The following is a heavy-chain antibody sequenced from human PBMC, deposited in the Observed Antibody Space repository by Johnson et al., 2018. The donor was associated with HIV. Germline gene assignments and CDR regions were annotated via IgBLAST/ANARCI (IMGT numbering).Heavy chain of an antibody. CDR2: IKQDGSEK. Sequence: EVQLVESGGGLVQPGGSLRLSCAASGFTFSSYWMSWVRQAPGKGLEWVANIKQDGSEKYYVDSVKGRFPISRDNAKNSLYLQMNSLRAEDTAVYYCAREGGVGYSGSYHDAFDLWGQGTMVTVSS. D-gene: IGHD1-26*01. J-gene: IGHJ3*01. CDR3: AREGGVGYSGSYHDAFDL. CDR1: GFTFSSYW. V-gene: IGHV3-7*05.